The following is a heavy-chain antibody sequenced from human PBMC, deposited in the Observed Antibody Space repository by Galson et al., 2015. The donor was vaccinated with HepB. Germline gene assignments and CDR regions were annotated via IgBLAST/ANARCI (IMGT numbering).Heavy chain of an antibody. J-gene: IGHJ4*02. CDR2: MNPNSGNT. D-gene: IGHD3-3*01. CDR3: ARGLATIFGEEV. CDR1: GYTFTSYD. V-gene: IGHV1-8*01. Sequence: SVKVSCKASGYTFTSYDINWVRQATGQGLEWMGWMNPNSGNTGYAQKFQGRVTMTRNTSISTAYMELSSLRSEDTAVYYCARGLATIFGEEVWGQGTLVTVSS.